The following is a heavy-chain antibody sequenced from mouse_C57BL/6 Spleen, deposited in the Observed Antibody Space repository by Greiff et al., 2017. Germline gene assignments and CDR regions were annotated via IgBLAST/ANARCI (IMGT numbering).Heavy chain of an antibody. J-gene: IGHJ2*01. CDR1: GYTFTSYW. CDR2: IDPSDSYT. V-gene: IGHV1-59*01. D-gene: IGHD2-1*01. Sequence: QVQLQQPGAELVRPGTSVKLSCKASGYTFTSYWMHWVKQRPGQGLEWIGVIDPSDSYTNYNQNFKGKATLTVDTSSSTAYMQLSSLTSEDSAVYYCASLYYGKRYYFDYWGQGTTRTVSS. CDR3: ASLYYGKRYYFDY.